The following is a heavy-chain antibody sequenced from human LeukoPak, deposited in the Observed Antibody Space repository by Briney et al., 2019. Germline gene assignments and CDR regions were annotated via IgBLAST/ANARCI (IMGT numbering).Heavy chain of an antibody. CDR3: ASSLVVFAAASRNDAFDI. V-gene: IGHV4-4*02. D-gene: IGHD6-13*01. J-gene: IGHJ3*02. CDR2: IYYSGST. Sequence: SGTLSLTCAVSGGSISSSNWWSWVRQPPGKGLEWIGEIYYSGSTNYNPSLKSRVTISVDKSKNQFSLKLSSVTAADTAVYYCASSLVVFAAASRNDAFDIWGQGTMVTVSS. CDR1: GGSISSSNW.